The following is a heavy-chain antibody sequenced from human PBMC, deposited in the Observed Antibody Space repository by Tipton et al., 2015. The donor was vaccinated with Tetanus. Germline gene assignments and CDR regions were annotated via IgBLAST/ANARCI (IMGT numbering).Heavy chain of an antibody. CDR1: GGSISSYY. CDR3: AREVPAAGHFDS. D-gene: IGHD2-2*01. CDR2: INHSGNT. V-gene: IGHV4-34*01. Sequence: TLSLTCTVSGGSISSYYWSWIRQAPGKGLEWIGEINHSGNTNHNPSLKSRVTISVDTSKNQFSLKLSSVTAADTAIYYCAREVPAAGHFDSWGQGTLVTVSS. J-gene: IGHJ4*02.